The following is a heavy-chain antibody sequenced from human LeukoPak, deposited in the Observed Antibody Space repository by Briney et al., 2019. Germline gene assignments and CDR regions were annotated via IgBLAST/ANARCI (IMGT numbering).Heavy chain of an antibody. Sequence: LGESLKISCKGSGYTFTNYWIGWVRQMPGKGLEWMGIIYPGDSGTRYSPSFEGQVTISADKSISTVYLQWSSLKASDTAMYYCARHPYTSYCTVSTCYRWFDPWGQGTLVTVSS. CDR2: IYPGDSGT. V-gene: IGHV5-51*01. J-gene: IGHJ5*02. CDR1: GYTFTNYW. D-gene: IGHD2-8*02. CDR3: ARHPYTSYCTVSTCYRWFDP.